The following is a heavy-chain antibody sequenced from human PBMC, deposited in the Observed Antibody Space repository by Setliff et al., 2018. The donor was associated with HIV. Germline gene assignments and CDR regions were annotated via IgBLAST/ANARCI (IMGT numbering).Heavy chain of an antibody. V-gene: IGHV1-8*02. CDR3: ARDHDSSGWSDY. D-gene: IGHD6-19*01. CDR2: MNPNNGNT. CDR1: GYNFTDYD. Sequence: ASVKVSCKASGYNFTDYDINWVRQATGQGLEWMGWMNPNNGNTGYAEKFQGRVTMTRDTSTSTAYMELRSLRSDDTAVYYCARDHDSSGWSDYWGQGTLVTVSS. J-gene: IGHJ4*02.